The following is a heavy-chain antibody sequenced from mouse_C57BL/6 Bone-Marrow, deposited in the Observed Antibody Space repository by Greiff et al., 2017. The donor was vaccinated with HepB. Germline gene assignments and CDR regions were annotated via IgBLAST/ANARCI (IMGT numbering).Heavy chain of an antibody. V-gene: IGHV5-17*01. CDR3: ARYPSTVVAHYAMDY. CDR1: GFTFSDYG. CDR2: ISSGSSTI. Sequence: EVMLVESGGGLVKPGGSLKLSCAASGFTFSDYGMHWVRQAPEKGLEWVAYISSGSSTIYYADTVKGRFTISRDNAKNTLFLQMTSLRSEDTAMYYCARYPSTVVAHYAMDYWGQGTSVTVSS. J-gene: IGHJ4*01. D-gene: IGHD1-1*01.